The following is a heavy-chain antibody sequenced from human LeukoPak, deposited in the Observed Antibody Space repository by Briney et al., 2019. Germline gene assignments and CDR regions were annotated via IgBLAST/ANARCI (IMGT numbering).Heavy chain of an antibody. V-gene: IGHV3-23*01. D-gene: IGHD6-19*01. CDR2: ISGSSGST. CDR1: GFTFSSYA. J-gene: IGHJ4*02. CDR3: AKDSSGWYSSFDY. Sequence: GGSLRLSCAASGFTFSSYAMSWVRQAPGKGLEWVSAISGSSGSTYYADSVKGRFTISRDTSKNTLYLQMNSLRAEDTAVYYCAKDSSGWYSSFDYWGQGTLVTVSS.